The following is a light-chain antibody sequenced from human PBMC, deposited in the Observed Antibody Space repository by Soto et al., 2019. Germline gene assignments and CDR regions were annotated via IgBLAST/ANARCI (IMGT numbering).Light chain of an antibody. CDR1: QSISSW. CDR3: QQYNSWWT. CDR2: DAS. Sequence: DIQMTQSPSTLSASVGDRVTITCRASQSISSWLAWYQQKPGKAPKLLIYDASSLESGVRSRFTGSGSGTIFTLTISSLQPDDFATYYFQQYNSWWTFGQGTKVEIK. J-gene: IGKJ1*01. V-gene: IGKV1-5*01.